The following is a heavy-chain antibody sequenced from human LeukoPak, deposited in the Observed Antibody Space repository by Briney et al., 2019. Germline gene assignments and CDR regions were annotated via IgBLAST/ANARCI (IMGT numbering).Heavy chain of an antibody. J-gene: IGHJ6*03. CDR2: IYSGGST. CDR3: ARDRITMVRGARSYYYYYMDV. Sequence: GGSLRLSCAASGFTVSSNYMSWVRQAPGKGVEWVSVIYSGGSTYYADSVKGRFTISRDNSKNTLYLQMNSLRAEDTAVYYCARDRITMVRGARSYYYYYMDVWGKGTTVTVSS. V-gene: IGHV3-53*01. D-gene: IGHD3-10*01. CDR1: GFTVSSNY.